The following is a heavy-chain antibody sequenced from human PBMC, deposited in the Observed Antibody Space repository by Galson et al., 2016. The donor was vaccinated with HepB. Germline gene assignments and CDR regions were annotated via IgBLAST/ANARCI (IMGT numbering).Heavy chain of an antibody. D-gene: IGHD6-19*01. CDR1: GLTFRRYW. J-gene: IGHJ4*02. CDR3: ARLSLVSAGTVDY. CDR2: IRNDGTTT. Sequence: SLRLSCAASGLTFRRYWMHWVRQAPGKGLVWVSHIRNDGTTTNYADSVRGRFIISRDNAKNTLYLQMNSLRAVDTAVYYCARLSLVSAGTVDYWGQGTLVVVSS. V-gene: IGHV3-74*01.